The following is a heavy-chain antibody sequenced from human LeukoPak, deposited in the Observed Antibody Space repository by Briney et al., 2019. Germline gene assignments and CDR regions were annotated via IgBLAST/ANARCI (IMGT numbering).Heavy chain of an antibody. J-gene: IGHJ3*02. V-gene: IGHV1-18*01. Sequence: ASVKVSCKASGYTFTSYGISWVRQAPGQGLEWMGWISAYNGNTNYAQKLQGRVTMTTDTSTSTAYMELRSLRSDDTAVYYCARLIVSGSRGWYSITSKGAFDIWGQGTMVTVSS. CDR3: ARLIVSGSRGWYSITSKGAFDI. CDR2: ISAYNGNT. CDR1: GYTFTSYG. D-gene: IGHD6-19*01.